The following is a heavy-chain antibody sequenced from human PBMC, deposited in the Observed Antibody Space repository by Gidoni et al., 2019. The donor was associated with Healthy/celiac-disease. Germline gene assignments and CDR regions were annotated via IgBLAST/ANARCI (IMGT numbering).Heavy chain of an antibody. Sequence: EVQLLEAGGGLVQPGGSLRRSCAAWGVTFSSYAMSWGRQAPGKGMAWVSAISGIGGSTYYADSVKGRFTISRDNSNNPLYLQMNSLRAEDTAVYYCAKGEQWLADFDYWGQGTLVTVSS. D-gene: IGHD6-19*01. V-gene: IGHV3-23*01. CDR1: GVTFSSYA. CDR3: AKGEQWLADFDY. CDR2: ISGIGGST. J-gene: IGHJ4*02.